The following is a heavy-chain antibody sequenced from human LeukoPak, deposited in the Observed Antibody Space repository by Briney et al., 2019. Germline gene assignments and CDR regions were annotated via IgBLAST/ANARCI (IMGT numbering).Heavy chain of an antibody. V-gene: IGHV5-51*01. CDR2: IYPADSDT. CDR1: GYSFTNYW. J-gene: IGHJ5*02. CDR3: ARLRATSGYDLYH. Sequence: GGSLKIPCQASGYSFTNYWIGWVRQMPGKGLEWMGIIYPADSDTRYSPSFQGQVTISADRSINTAYLQWNSLKASDTAIYYCARLRATSGYDLYHWGQGALVTVSS. D-gene: IGHD5-12*01.